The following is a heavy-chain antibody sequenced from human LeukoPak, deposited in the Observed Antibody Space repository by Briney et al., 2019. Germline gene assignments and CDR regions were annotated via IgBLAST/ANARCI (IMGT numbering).Heavy chain of an antibody. CDR2: IRSSGHNT. D-gene: IGHD2-21*02. CDR1: GFTFSNYA. V-gene: IGHV3-23*01. Sequence: GGSLRLSCAAPGFTFSNYAMSWVRQAPGKGLEWVSGIRSSGHNTYYEDSVKGRFTISRDNSKNMLYLQMNSLRAGDTAVYYCAKYVCGGDCYDYFDCWGQGTLVTVSS. CDR3: AKYVCGGDCYDYFDC. J-gene: IGHJ4*02.